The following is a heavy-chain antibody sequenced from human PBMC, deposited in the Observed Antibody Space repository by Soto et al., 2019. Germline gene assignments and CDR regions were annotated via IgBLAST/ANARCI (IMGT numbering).Heavy chain of an antibody. V-gene: IGHV3-23*01. D-gene: IGHD3-10*02. J-gene: IGHJ4*02. CDR2: ISGSAGST. CDR1: GFAFSSYA. Sequence: EVQLLESGGGLVQPGGSLRLSCAASGFAFSSYAMSWVRQAPGKGLQWVSGISGSAGSTYYADSVKGRFTISRDNSKNTLYLQMNSLRAEDAAIYYCAKGVRGTYVSPNYFDYWGQGTLVTVSS. CDR3: AKGVRGTYVSPNYFDY.